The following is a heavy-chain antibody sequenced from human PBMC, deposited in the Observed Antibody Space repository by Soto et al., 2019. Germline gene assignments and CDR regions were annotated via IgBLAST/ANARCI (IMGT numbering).Heavy chain of an antibody. J-gene: IGHJ4*02. V-gene: IGHV4-59*01. CDR2: IHYSGST. CDR3: ARQLPDRVLWDY. D-gene: IGHD3-10*02. CDR1: GDSISGYY. Sequence: SETLSLTCTVSGDSISGYYWSWIRQPPGKGLEWIGYIHYSGSTNYNSSLKSRVTISVDTSKNQFSLNLNSVTAADTAVYYCARQLPDRVLWDYWGQGTLVTVSS.